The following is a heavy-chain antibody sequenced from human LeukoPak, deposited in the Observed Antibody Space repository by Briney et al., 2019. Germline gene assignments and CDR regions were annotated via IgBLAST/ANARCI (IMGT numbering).Heavy chain of an antibody. Sequence: TSETLSLTCAVYGGSFSGYYWSWIRQPPGKGLEWIGEINHSGSTNYNPSLKSRVTISVDTSKNQSSLKLSSVTAADTAVYYCARSKNTAMVIDYWGQGTLVTVSS. D-gene: IGHD5-18*01. CDR3: ARSKNTAMVIDY. J-gene: IGHJ4*02. CDR1: GGSFSGYY. V-gene: IGHV4-34*01. CDR2: INHSGST.